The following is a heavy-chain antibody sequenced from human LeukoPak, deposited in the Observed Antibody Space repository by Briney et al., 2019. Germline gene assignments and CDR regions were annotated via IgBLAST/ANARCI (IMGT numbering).Heavy chain of an antibody. CDR3: AKAGIGVVGYFDY. CDR1: GFTFSSYA. Sequence: DPGGSLRLSCAASGFTFSSYAMSWVRQAPGKGLERVSAIRGSGGGTYHADSVKGRFTISRDNSKNTLYLQMNSLRDEDTALYYCAKAGIGVVGYFDYWGQGTLVTVSS. J-gene: IGHJ4*02. D-gene: IGHD6-19*01. V-gene: IGHV3-23*01. CDR2: IRGSGGGT.